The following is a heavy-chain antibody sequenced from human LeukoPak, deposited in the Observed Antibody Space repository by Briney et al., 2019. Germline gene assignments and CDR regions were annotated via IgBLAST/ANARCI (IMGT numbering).Heavy chain of an antibody. CDR3: ATTLFDTTSTAFDI. Sequence: ASVKVSCKASGYTFTGYYMHWVRQAPGQGLEWMGWINPNGGGTNYAQKFQGRVTMTRDMSTSTVYMELSSLRSEDTAVYYCATTLFDTTSTAFDIWGQGTMVTVSS. CDR1: GYTFTGYY. V-gene: IGHV1-2*02. J-gene: IGHJ3*02. D-gene: IGHD5-12*01. CDR2: INPNGGGT.